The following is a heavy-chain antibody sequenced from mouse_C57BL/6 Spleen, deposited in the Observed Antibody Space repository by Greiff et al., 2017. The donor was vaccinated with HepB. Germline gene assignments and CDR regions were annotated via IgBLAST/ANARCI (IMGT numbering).Heavy chain of an antibody. CDR1: GFSLTSYG. Sequence: QVQLQQSGPGLVQPSQSLSITCTVSGFSLTSYGVHWVRQSPGKGLEWLGVIWSGGSTDNNAAFISRLSISKDNSKSQVFFKMNSLQADDTAIYYCARNSYGDSYYFDGGGQGTTLTVSS. J-gene: IGHJ2*01. D-gene: IGHD1-1*01. V-gene: IGHV2-2*01. CDR2: IWSGGST. CDR3: ARNSYGDSYYFDG.